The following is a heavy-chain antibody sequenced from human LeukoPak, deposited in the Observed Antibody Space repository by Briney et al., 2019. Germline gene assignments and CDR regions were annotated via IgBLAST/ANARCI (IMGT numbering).Heavy chain of an antibody. Sequence: GGSLRLSCAASGFTFSSYEMNWVRQAPGKGLEWVSYITSSGNAILYADSVKGRFTISRDNAKNSLYLQMNSLRAEDTALYSCARDGHHYYGMDVWGQGTTVTVSS. CDR2: ITSSGNAI. CDR3: ARDGHHYYGMDV. CDR1: GFTFSSYE. V-gene: IGHV3-48*03. J-gene: IGHJ6*02.